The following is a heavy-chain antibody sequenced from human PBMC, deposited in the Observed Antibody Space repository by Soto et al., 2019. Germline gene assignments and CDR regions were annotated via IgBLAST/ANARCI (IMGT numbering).Heavy chain of an antibody. CDR3: AREFRMVRGVIKYYYYYGMDV. CDR2: ISAYNGNT. CDR1: GYTFTSYG. Sequence: ASVKVSCKASGYTFTSYGISWVRQAPGQGLEWMGWISAYNGNTNYAQKFQGWVTMTRDTSISTAYMELSRLRSDDAAVYYCAREFRMVRGVIKYYYYYGMDVWGQGTTVTVSS. J-gene: IGHJ6*02. D-gene: IGHD3-10*01. V-gene: IGHV1-18*01.